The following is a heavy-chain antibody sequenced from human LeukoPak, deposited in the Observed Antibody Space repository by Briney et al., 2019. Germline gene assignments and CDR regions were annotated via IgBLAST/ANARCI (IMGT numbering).Heavy chain of an antibody. CDR3: AKDQSYYNWFDP. CDR1: EFTFVRYA. CDR2: ISSSSFKI. D-gene: IGHD3-10*01. Sequence: GGSLRLSCAASEFTFVRYAMNWVRQAPGKGLEWVSYISSSSFKIGYADSVKGRFTISRDNAKNTLGLQMHSLTAEDTAVYYCAKDQSYYNWFDPWGQGTLVTVSS. V-gene: IGHV3-48*01. J-gene: IGHJ5*02.